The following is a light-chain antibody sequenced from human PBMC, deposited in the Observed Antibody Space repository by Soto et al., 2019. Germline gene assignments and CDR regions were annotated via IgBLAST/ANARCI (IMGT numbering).Light chain of an antibody. CDR1: SSDVGGYNY. J-gene: IGLJ2*01. V-gene: IGLV2-14*03. CDR3: SSYTSSSTPVV. CDR2: DVS. Sequence: QSALTQPASVSGSPGQSITISCTGTSSDVGGYNYVSWYQQHPGKAPKVMIYDVSNRPSGVSNRFSGSKSGNTASLPISGLQVEDEADYYCSSYTSSSTPVVFGGGTKLTVL.